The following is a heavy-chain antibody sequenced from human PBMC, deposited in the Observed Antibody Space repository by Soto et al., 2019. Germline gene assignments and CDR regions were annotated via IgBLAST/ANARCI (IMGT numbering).Heavy chain of an antibody. CDR3: ARGYCSGGSCYSFDGYYYGMDV. J-gene: IGHJ6*02. CDR1: GGTFSSYA. D-gene: IGHD2-15*01. CDR2: IIPIFGTA. V-gene: IGHV1-69*13. Sequence: ASVKVSCKASGGTFSSYAISWVRQAPGQGLEWMGGIIPIFGTANYAQKFQGRVTITADESTSTAYMELSSLRSEDTAVYYCARGYCSGGSCYSFDGYYYGMDVWGQGTTVTVSS.